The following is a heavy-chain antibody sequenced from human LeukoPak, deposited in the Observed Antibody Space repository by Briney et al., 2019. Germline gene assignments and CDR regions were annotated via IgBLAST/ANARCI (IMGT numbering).Heavy chain of an antibody. J-gene: IGHJ6*03. V-gene: IGHV6-1*01. D-gene: IGHD6-13*01. CDR1: GDSVSSNSAA. Sequence: SQTLSLTCAISGDSVSSNSAAWNWIRQSPSRGLEWLGRTYYRSKWYNDYAVSVKSRITINPDTSKNQFSLQLNSVTPEDTAVYYCASYRAEAAAGTHYYYYYMDVWGKGTTVTVSS. CDR3: ASYRAEAAAGTHYYYYYMDV. CDR2: TYYRSKWYN.